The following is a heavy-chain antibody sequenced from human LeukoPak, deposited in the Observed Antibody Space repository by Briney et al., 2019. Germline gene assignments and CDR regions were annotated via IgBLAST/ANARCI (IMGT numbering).Heavy chain of an antibody. CDR2: INPNSGGT. Sequence: ASVKVSCKASGYTFTGYYMHWVRQAPGQGLEWMGWINPNSGGTNYAQKFQGRVTMTRDTSISTAYMELSRLRSDDTAVYYCAREEYSSSSPDYYYYYYMDVWGKGTTVTVSS. J-gene: IGHJ6*03. D-gene: IGHD6-6*01. CDR3: AREEYSSSSPDYYYYYYMDV. CDR1: GYTFTGYY. V-gene: IGHV1-2*02.